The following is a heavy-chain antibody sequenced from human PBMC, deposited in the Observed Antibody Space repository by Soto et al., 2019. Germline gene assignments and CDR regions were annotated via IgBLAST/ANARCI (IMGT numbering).Heavy chain of an antibody. CDR3: ARYAGSSWFDF. CDR2: IYYSGRT. CDR1: GGSVSSGTYY. V-gene: IGHV4-61*01. Sequence: QVQLQESGPGLVKPSETLSLTCTVSGGSVSSGTYYWSWIRQPPGKALEWIGYIYYSGRTNYNPSLKSRVTISIDTSKNQFSLKLSSVTAVDTAVYYCARYAGSSWFDFWGQGTLVTVSS. D-gene: IGHD6-13*01. J-gene: IGHJ4*02.